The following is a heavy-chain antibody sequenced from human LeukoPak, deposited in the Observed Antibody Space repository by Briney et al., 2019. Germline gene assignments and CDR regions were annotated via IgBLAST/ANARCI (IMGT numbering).Heavy chain of an antibody. CDR1: GGSISSYY. Sequence: SETLSLTCTVSGGSISSYYWSWIRQPPGKGLEWIGYIYYSGSTNYNPSLKSRVTISVDTSKNQFSLKLSSVTAADTAVYYCARDSGSYRARGFDYWGQGTLVTVSS. J-gene: IGHJ4*02. V-gene: IGHV4-59*01. CDR2: IYYSGST. CDR3: ARDSGSYRARGFDY. D-gene: IGHD1-26*01.